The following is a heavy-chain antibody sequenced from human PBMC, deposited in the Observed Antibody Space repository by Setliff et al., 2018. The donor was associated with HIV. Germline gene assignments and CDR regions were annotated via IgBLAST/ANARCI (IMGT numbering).Heavy chain of an antibody. CDR2: ISHDGSIE. CDR1: GFTFRSYA. CDR3: AADSGLDYWSGRGFDY. D-gene: IGHD3-3*01. J-gene: IGHJ4*02. Sequence: PGGSLRLSCAASGFTFRSYAMHWVRQAPGKGLEWVADISHDGSIEDYADSVRGRVTISRDNSKNTVYLEMNSLRDEDTAMYYCAADSGLDYWSGRGFDYWGQGTLVTVSS. V-gene: IGHV3-30*04.